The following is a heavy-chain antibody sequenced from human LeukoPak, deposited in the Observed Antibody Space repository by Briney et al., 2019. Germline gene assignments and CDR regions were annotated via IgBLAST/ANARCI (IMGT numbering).Heavy chain of an antibody. CDR3: AKDGQNDYVWGSYRHFDY. J-gene: IGHJ4*02. D-gene: IGHD3-16*02. V-gene: IGHV3-21*04. CDR1: GFAFSDYC. CDR2: ISRSSSYI. Sequence: PGGSLRLSCAASGFAFSDYCMNWVRQAPGKGLEWVSSISRSSSYIYYADSVKGRFTISRDNSKNTLYLQMNSLRAEDTAVYYCAKDGQNDYVWGSYRHFDYWGQGTLVTVSS.